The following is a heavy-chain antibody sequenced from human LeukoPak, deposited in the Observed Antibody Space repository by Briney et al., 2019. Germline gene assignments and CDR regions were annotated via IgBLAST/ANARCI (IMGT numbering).Heavy chain of an antibody. CDR1: RGSISTSNYY. CDR2: IYYSGST. J-gene: IGHJ4*02. V-gene: IGHV4-39*07. Sequence: PSETLSLTCTVSRGSISTSNYYWGWIRLPPGKTLEWIGSIYYSGSTYYNPSLKSRVTMSMDTSKNHFSLKLTSVTASDTAVYFCARTPGHPHYFDSWGPGTLVTVSS. CDR3: ARTPGHPHYFDS. D-gene: IGHD2-15*01.